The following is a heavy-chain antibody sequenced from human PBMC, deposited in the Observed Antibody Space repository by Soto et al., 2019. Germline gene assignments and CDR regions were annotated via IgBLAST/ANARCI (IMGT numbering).Heavy chain of an antibody. Sequence: QVQLVQSGAEVKKPGASVKVSCKASGYTFSSYGISWVRQAPGQGLEWMGWISAYNGNTKYAQKLQGRVTMTTDTAMSTAYMELRRLRSDDTAVYYCARDSPPVDYWGQGTLVTVSS. CDR1: GYTFSSYG. V-gene: IGHV1-18*01. J-gene: IGHJ4*02. CDR3: ARDSPPVDY. CDR2: ISAYNGNT.